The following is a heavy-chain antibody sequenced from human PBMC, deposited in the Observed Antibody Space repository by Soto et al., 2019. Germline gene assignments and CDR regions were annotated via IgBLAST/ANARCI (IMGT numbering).Heavy chain of an antibody. D-gene: IGHD2-2*01. Sequence: GASVKVSCKASGYTFTSYAMHWVRQAPGQRLEWMGWINAGNGNTKYSQKFQGRVTITRDTSASTAYMELSSLRSEDTAVYYCASEGCSSTSCYAAAGYYYYGMDVWGQGTTVTVSS. CDR3: ASEGCSSTSCYAAAGYYYYGMDV. CDR1: GYTFTSYA. J-gene: IGHJ6*02. V-gene: IGHV1-3*01. CDR2: INAGNGNT.